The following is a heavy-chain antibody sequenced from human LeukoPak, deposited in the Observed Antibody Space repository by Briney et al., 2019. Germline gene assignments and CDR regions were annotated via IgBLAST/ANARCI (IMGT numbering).Heavy chain of an antibody. J-gene: IGHJ6*02. Sequence: SETLSLTCTVSGGSISSYNWSCIRPPPGKGPEWIVYIYYSGSTNYNPSLKSRVTISIDTSKNQFSLKLSSVTAADTAVYYCAGGSTSFYFSYYYGMDVWGQGTTVSVSS. CDR3: AGGSTSFYFSYYYGMDV. CDR2: IYYSGST. V-gene: IGHV4-59*01. CDR1: GGSISSYN. D-gene: IGHD2-2*01.